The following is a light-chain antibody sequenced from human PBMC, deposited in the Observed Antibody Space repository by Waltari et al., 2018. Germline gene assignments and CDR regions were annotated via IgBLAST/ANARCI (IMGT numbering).Light chain of an antibody. V-gene: IGKV1-39*01. Sequence: IPSRASQTISDYLNWYQQKPGKAPKLLIYAASSLQTGVPSRFSGSGSGTDFTLTISGLQPEDIATYYCQQSYSTWTFGQGTKVELK. J-gene: IGKJ1*01. CDR1: QTISDY. CDR3: QQSYSTWT. CDR2: AAS.